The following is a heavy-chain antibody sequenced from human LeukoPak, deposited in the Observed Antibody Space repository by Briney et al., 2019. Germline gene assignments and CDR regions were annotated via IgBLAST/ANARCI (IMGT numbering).Heavy chain of an antibody. D-gene: IGHD3-22*01. CDR2: INHSGRT. Sequence: SGTLSLTCAVSGGSFSGYYWSWIRQPPGPGLECIGEINHSGRTNYNPSLKSRVTISVDTSKNQFSLKLSSVTAADTAVYYCAREIGYYYDSSGYYHYSYYFDYWDQGTLATVSS. CDR3: AREIGYYYDSSGYYHYSYYFDY. V-gene: IGHV4-34*01. J-gene: IGHJ4*02. CDR1: GGSFSGYY.